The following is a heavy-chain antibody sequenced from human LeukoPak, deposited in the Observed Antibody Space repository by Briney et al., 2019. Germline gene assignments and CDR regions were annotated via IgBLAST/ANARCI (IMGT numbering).Heavy chain of an antibody. D-gene: IGHD3-22*01. CDR2: ISGSRSTI. CDR3: ARAATTMIVASDY. V-gene: IGHV3-48*01. J-gene: IGHJ4*02. Sequence: GGSLRLSCAASGFTFSDHGMHWVRQAPGKGLEWVSYISGSRSTIYYADSVKGRFTISRDNAKNSLYLQMNSLRAEDTAMYYCARAATTMIVASDYWGREPWSPSPQ. CDR1: GFTFSDHG.